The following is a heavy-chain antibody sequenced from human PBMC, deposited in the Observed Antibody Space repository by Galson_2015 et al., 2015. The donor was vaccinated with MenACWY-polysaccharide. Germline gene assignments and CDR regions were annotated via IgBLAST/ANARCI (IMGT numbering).Heavy chain of an antibody. CDR1: GASISTYY. D-gene: IGHD6-25*01. Sequence: SETLSLTCTVSGASISTYYWSWIRQPAGKGLEWIGRVYASGSTNSNPSLKSRLTMSVDTSKNQFSLRLSSVTAADTAVYYCAKVRGGQRPRYNMDVWGQGTTVTVSS. V-gene: IGHV4-4*07. CDR2: VYASGST. CDR3: AKVRGGQRPRYNMDV. J-gene: IGHJ6*03.